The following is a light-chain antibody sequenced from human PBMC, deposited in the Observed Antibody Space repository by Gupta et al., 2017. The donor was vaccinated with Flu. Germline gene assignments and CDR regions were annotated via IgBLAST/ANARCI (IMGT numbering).Light chain of an antibody. CDR3: QQYDNWPPLT. V-gene: IGKV3-15*01. CDR2: GAY. J-gene: IGKJ4*01. Sequence: EIVLTQSPATLSVSPGERATLSCRASQSVSNNLAWYQQKPGRAPRLLIYGAYTRATDIPARFSGSGSGTEFTLTISSLQSEDFAVYYCQQYDNWPPLTFGGGTKVEIK. CDR1: QSVSNN.